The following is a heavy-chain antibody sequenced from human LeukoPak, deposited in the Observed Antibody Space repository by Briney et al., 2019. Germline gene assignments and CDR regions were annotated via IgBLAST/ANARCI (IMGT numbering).Heavy chain of an antibody. CDR3: TREAPTTVTTLDY. V-gene: IGHV3-48*01. J-gene: IGHJ4*02. CDR2: ISSSSRTI. CDR1: GFTFSSYN. Sequence: PGGSLRFSCAASGFTFSSYNMNWVRQAPGKGLEWVSHISSSSRTIYYADPVKGRFTISRDNAKNSLYLQMNSLRAEDTAVYYCTREAPTTVTTLDYWGRGTLVTVSS. D-gene: IGHD4-17*01.